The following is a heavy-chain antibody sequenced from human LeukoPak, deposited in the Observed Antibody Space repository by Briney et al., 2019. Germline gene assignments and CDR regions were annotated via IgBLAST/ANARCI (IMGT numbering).Heavy chain of an antibody. V-gene: IGHV3-11*01. CDR1: GFTFSSFD. J-gene: IGHJ6*02. D-gene: IGHD3-10*01. Sequence: GGSLRLSCAASGFTFSSFDMHWVRQPTGQGLEWASYISHTANTIYYADSVKGRFTISRDNAKNSLYLQMNSLRAEDTAVYFCARVPAGVRGLDVWGQGTTVTVSS. CDR3: ARVPAGVRGLDV. CDR2: ISHTANTI.